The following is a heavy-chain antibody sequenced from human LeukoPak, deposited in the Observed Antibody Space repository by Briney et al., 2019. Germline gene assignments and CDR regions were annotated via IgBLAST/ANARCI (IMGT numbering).Heavy chain of an antibody. CDR3: ARDTSGKGGWYFDL. V-gene: IGHV3-21*01. CDR1: GFTFSSYT. CDR2: ISSSSGYT. Sequence: GGSLRLSCSASGFTFSSYTMNWVRQAPGKGLEWVSSISSSSGYTYYAASVKGRFTISRDNAKNSLYLQMNSLRAEDTAVYYCARDTSGKGGWYFDLWGRGTLVTVSS. D-gene: IGHD1-26*01. J-gene: IGHJ2*01.